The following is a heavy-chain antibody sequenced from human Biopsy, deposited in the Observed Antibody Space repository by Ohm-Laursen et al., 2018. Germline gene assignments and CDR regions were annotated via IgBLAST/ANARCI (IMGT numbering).Heavy chain of an antibody. Sequence: SLRLSCTASGFSLRNFTINWVRQAPGKGLEWVSSISRSVSHILYAETLKGRFTSSRDNAKNSVYLQMNSLRVEDTGVYYCARGRTHLLPDHDWFDPWGQGTTATVSS. CDR3: ARGRTHLLPDHDWFDP. D-gene: IGHD1-14*01. CDR2: ISRSVSHI. J-gene: IGHJ5*01. CDR1: GFSLRNFT. V-gene: IGHV3-21*06.